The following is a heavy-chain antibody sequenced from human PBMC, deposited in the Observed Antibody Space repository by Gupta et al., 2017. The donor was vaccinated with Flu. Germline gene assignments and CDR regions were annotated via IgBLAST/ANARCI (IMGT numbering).Heavy chain of an antibody. Sequence: QVQLVESGGGVVQPGRSLSLSCAASGFTFSSYGMHWVRPAPGRGLEWVAVISYDGSNKYYADSVKGRFTISRDNSKNTLYLQMNSLRAEDTAVYYCAKAVSHIVGGQERDYGMDVWGQGTTVTVSS. CDR3: AKAVSHIVGGQERDYGMDV. CDR1: GFTFSSYG. J-gene: IGHJ6*02. V-gene: IGHV3-30*18. CDR2: ISYDGSNK. D-gene: IGHD1-26*01.